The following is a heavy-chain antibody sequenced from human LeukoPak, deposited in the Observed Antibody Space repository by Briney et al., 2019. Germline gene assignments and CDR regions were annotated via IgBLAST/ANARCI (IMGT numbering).Heavy chain of an antibody. CDR1: GGSISSSSYY. Sequence: PSETLSLTCTVSGGSISSSSYYWGWIRQPPGKGLEWIGSIYYSGSTYYNPSLKSRVTISVDTSKNQFSLKLSSVTAADTAVYYCARLKITMIVVVNDAFDIWGQGTMVTVSS. V-gene: IGHV4-39*01. D-gene: IGHD3-22*01. CDR3: ARLKITMIVVVNDAFDI. CDR2: IYYSGST. J-gene: IGHJ3*02.